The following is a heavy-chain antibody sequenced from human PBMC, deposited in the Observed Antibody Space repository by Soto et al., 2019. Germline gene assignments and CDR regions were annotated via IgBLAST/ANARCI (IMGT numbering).Heavy chain of an antibody. J-gene: IGHJ4*02. CDR2: IYYSGST. CDR3: ARLTIVPRRFDY. D-gene: IGHD3-16*02. CDR1: GGSISSSSYY. V-gene: IGHV4-39*01. Sequence: QLQLQESGPGLVKPSETLSLTCTVSGGSISSSSYYWGWIRQPPGKGLEWIGSIYYSGSTYYNPSLKSRVTISVDTSKNQFSLKLSSVTAADTAVYYCARLTIVPRRFDYWGQGTLVTVSS.